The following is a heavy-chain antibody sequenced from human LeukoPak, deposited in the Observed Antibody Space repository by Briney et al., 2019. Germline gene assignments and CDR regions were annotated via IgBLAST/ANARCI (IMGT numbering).Heavy chain of an antibody. D-gene: IGHD1-7*01. CDR1: GGSTSSYY. Sequence: SETLSLTCTVSGGSTSSYYWSWIRQPPGKGLEWIGRIYTSGSTNYNPSLKSRVAMSVDTSKNQFSLKLSSVTAADTAVYYCARGELRVFDYWGQGTLVTVSS. J-gene: IGHJ4*02. CDR3: ARGELRVFDY. V-gene: IGHV4-4*07. CDR2: IYTSGST.